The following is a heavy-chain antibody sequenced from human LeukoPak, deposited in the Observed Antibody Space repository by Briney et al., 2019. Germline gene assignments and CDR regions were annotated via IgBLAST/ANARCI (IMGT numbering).Heavy chain of an antibody. D-gene: IGHD3-22*01. J-gene: IGHJ4*02. CDR2: ISSRSSYK. V-gene: IGHV3-21*06. CDR3: AKDRSVGYYYDSSGYPWGFDY. CDR1: RFTFSSYS. Sequence: PGGSLRLSCAASRFTFSSYSMNWIRQAPGKGLEWVSAISSRSSYKYYADSVKGRFTVSRDNAKNSLYLEMNSLRAEDTAVYYCAKDRSVGYYYDSSGYPWGFDYWGQGTLVTVSS.